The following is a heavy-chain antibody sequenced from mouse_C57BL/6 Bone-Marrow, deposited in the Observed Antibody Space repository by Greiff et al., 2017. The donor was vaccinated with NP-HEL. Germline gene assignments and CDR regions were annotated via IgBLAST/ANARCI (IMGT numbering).Heavy chain of an antibody. CDR2: IDPANGNT. Sequence: EVQLQQSVAELVRPGASVKLSCTASGFNIKNTYMHWVKQRPEQGLEWIGRIDPANGNTKYAPKFQGKATITADTSSNTAYLQLSSLTSEDTAIYYCASPRRSSGYLYYAMDYWGQGTSVTVSS. V-gene: IGHV14-3*01. CDR3: ASPRRSSGYLYYAMDY. D-gene: IGHD3-2*02. J-gene: IGHJ4*01. CDR1: GFNIKNTY.